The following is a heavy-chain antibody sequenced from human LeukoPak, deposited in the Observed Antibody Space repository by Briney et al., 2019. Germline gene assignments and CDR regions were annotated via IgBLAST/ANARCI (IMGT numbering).Heavy chain of an antibody. V-gene: IGHV1-2*02. Sequence: ASVKVSCKASGYTFTGYYIHWVRQAPGQGLEWMGWINPNSGGTNYAQKFQGRVTMTRDTSISTAYMELSRLTSDDTAVYYSARDAIVRYYSNSDYWGQGTLVTVSS. J-gene: IGHJ4*02. CDR1: GYTFTGYY. CDR3: ARDAIVRYYSNSDY. D-gene: IGHD4-11*01. CDR2: INPNSGGT.